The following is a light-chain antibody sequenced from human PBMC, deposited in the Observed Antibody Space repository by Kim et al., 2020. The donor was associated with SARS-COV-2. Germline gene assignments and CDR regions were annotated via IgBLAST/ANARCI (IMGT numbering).Light chain of an antibody. CDR3: TSYTSSSTYV. J-gene: IGLJ1*01. CDR1: SSDFGVYNF. CDR2: HVS. V-gene: IGLV2-14*03. Sequence: QSALTQPASVSGSLGQSITISCTGTSSDFGVYNFVSWFQQHPGTAPKLMVYHVSNRPSGVSDRFSGSKSGNTASLTISGLQAEDEADYYCTSYTSSSTYVFGTGTKVTVL.